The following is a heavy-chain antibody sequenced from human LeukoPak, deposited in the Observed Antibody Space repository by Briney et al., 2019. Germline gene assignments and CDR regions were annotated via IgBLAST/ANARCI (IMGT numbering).Heavy chain of an antibody. CDR1: GYTFTSYG. J-gene: IGHJ5*02. CDR2: ISAYNGNT. Sequence: GASVKVSCKASGYTFTSYGISWLRQAPGQGLEWMGWISAYNGNTNYAQKLQGRVTMTTDTSTSTAYMELRSLRSDDTAVYYCARDYCSSTSCYFHWFDPWGQGTLVTVSS. CDR3: ARDYCSSTSCYFHWFDP. D-gene: IGHD2-2*01. V-gene: IGHV1-18*01.